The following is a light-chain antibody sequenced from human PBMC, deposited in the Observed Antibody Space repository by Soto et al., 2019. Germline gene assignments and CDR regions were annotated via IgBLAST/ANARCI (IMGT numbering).Light chain of an antibody. CDR1: HSVGSL. CDR3: QQRSSWPWT. CDR2: FAS. J-gene: IGKJ1*01. V-gene: IGKV3-11*01. Sequence: EIVLTQSPATLSLSPGDRATLSCRASHSVGSLLAWYQQKPGQAPRLLIYFASNRDTGIPDRFGGSGSGTDFTLTIDSLEPEDFALFYFQQRSSWPWTFGQGTRLEIK.